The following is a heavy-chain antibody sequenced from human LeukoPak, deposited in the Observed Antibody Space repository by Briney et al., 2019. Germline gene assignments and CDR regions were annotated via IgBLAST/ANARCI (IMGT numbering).Heavy chain of an antibody. D-gene: IGHD3-9*01. CDR1: GFTFTNYN. V-gene: IGHV3-30*18. Sequence: GGSLRLSCAASGFTFTNYNMHWVRQTPGKGPQWVAAILYDGSKKYYADSVKGRFSVYRDNSNYTLYLQMNSLKTEDTAVYSCANFDGDSQAFHIWGQGTMVTVSS. J-gene: IGHJ3*02. CDR3: ANFDGDSQAFHI. CDR2: ILYDGSKK.